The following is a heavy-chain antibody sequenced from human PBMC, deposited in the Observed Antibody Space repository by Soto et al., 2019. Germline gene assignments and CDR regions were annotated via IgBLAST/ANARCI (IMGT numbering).Heavy chain of an antibody. CDR3: ASHLTAGQLGALYY. CDR1: AFTFTNYA. CDR2: ISGSGAST. V-gene: IGHV3-23*01. Sequence: EVQLLESGGGLVQPGGSLRLSCAASAFTFTNYAMSWVRQAPGKGLGWVSAISGSGASTYYADFVKGRFTISRDNSKNTLYLQMNSLRAEDTAVYYCASHLTAGQLGALYYWGQGTLVTVSS. D-gene: IGHD6-13*01. J-gene: IGHJ4*02.